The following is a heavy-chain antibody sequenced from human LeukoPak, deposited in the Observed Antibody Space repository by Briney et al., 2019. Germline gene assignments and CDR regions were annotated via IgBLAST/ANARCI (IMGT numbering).Heavy chain of an antibody. CDR3: ARVHSAESMTTIAVAGPLDY. CDR2: IDIPGNT. D-gene: IGHD6-19*01. J-gene: IGHJ4*02. Sequence: GGSLRLSCAASGFTLNSYDMHWVRQATGKGLEWVSGIDIPGNTYYPDSVKGRFTISRDNSKNTLYLQMNSLRAEDTAVYYCARVHSAESMTTIAVAGPLDYWGQGTLVTVSS. V-gene: IGHV3-13*01. CDR1: GFTLNSYD.